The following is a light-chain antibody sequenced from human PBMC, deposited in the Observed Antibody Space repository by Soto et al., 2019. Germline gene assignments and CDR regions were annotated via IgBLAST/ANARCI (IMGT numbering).Light chain of an antibody. V-gene: IGKV3-15*01. Sequence: EIVMTQSPATLSVSPGERATLSCRASQSVSTNLAWYQQKPGQAPRLLIFGASTRATGIPARFSGSGSGTEFTLTISGLQSEDFGVYSCQQYNTWPPITFGPGTRLDIK. J-gene: IGKJ5*01. CDR1: QSVSTN. CDR3: QQYNTWPPIT. CDR2: GAS.